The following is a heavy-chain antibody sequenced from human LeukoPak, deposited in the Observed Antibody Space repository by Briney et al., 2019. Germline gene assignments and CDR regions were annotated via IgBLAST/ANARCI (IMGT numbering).Heavy chain of an antibody. J-gene: IGHJ4*02. Sequence: ASVKVSCKASGYTFTSYYMYWVRQAPGQGLEWMGIINPSGGSTSYAQKFQGRVTMTRDTSTSTVYMGLSSLRSEYTAVYYCARSARDCSGGSCYSDYWGQGTLVTVSS. D-gene: IGHD2-15*01. CDR3: ARSARDCSGGSCYSDY. V-gene: IGHV1-46*01. CDR2: INPSGGST. CDR1: GYTFTSYY.